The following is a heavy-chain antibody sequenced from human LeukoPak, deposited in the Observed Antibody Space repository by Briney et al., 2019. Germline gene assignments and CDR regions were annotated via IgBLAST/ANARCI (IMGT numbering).Heavy chain of an antibody. D-gene: IGHD6-19*01. Sequence: GGSLRLSCAASGFTVSSNYMSWVRQAPGKGREWVSVIYSGGSTYYADSVKGRFTISRDNSKNTLYLQLNSLRAEDTAVYYCARDSSSSSAFDIWGQGTMVTVSS. CDR3: ARDSSSSSAFDI. CDR1: GFTVSSNY. V-gene: IGHV3-66*01. J-gene: IGHJ3*02. CDR2: IYSGGST.